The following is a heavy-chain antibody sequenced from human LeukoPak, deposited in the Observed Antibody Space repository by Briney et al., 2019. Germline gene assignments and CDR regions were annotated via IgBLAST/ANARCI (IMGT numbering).Heavy chain of an antibody. J-gene: IGHJ4*02. V-gene: IGHV3-43D*03. CDR2: ISWDGGST. CDR1: GFTFDDYA. Sequence: PGGSLRLSCAASGFTFDDYAMHWVRQAPGKGLEWVSLISWDGGSTYYADSVKGRFTISRDNSKNSLYLQMNSLRAEDTALYYCAKGRTTPRGSGSDGFIDYWGQGTLVTVSS. D-gene: IGHD1-26*01. CDR3: AKGRTTPRGSGSDGFIDY.